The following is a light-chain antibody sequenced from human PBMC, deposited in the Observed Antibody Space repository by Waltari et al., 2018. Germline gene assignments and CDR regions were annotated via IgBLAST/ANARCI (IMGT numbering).Light chain of an antibody. V-gene: IGKV1-12*01. J-gene: IGKJ1*01. CDR1: LGISRW. Sequence: IQMTQSPYSVSASVGDIVTITCRASLGISRWVAWYQQKPGKAPKLQIFPSASVRSGVPSRFSGSGSGTDVTLTISSLQPEDFATYYCLQANSFPWTFGQGNKVDIK. CDR3: LQANSFPWT. CDR2: PSA.